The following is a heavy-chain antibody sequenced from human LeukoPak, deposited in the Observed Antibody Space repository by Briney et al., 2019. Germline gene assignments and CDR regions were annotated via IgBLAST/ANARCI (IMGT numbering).Heavy chain of an antibody. V-gene: IGHV3-7*01. D-gene: IGHD2-2*01. Sequence: PGGSLRLSCAASGFTFSSYWMSWVRQAPGKGLEWVANIKQDGSEKYYVDSVEGRFTISRDNAKNSLYLQMNRLRAEDTAVYYCARYDIVVVPGGHGPSYDYFGMDVWGQGTTVTVSS. CDR3: ARYDIVVVPGGHGPSYDYFGMDV. CDR2: IKQDGSEK. CDR1: GFTFSSYW. J-gene: IGHJ6*02.